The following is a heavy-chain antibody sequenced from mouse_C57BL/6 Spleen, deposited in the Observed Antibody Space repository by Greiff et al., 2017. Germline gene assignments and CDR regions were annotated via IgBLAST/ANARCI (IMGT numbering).Heavy chain of an antibody. J-gene: IGHJ4*01. CDR2: IYPGDGDT. CDR3: ARGAGTYAMAY. CDR1: GYTFTSYW. D-gene: IGHD4-1*01. Sequence: VQLQQSGAELVKPGASVKISCKASGYTFTSYWMHWVKQRPGKGLEWIGQIYPGDGDTNYNGKFKGKATLTADKSSSTAYMQHSSLTSEDSADYSCARGAGTYAMAYWGQGTSVTVSS. V-gene: IGHV1-80*01.